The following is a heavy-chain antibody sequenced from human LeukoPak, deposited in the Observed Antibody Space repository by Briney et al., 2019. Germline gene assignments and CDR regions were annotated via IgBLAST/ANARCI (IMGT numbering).Heavy chain of an antibody. V-gene: IGHV3-53*01. CDR2: IYSGGST. CDR3: ARALAGTNDY. J-gene: IGHJ4*02. Sequence: GGSLRLSCAASGFTVSSTYMSWVRQAPGKGLEWVSVIYSGGSTNYADSVEGRFTISRDNSKNTLYLQMNSLRAEDTAVYYCARALAGTNDYWGQGTLVTVSS. D-gene: IGHD6-19*01. CDR1: GFTVSSTY.